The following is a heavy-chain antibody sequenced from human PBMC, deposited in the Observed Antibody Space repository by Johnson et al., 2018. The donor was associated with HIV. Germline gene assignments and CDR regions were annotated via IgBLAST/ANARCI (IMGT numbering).Heavy chain of an antibody. CDR2: ISSNGGST. V-gene: IGHV3-64*01. Sequence: VQLVESGGGLVQPGRSLRLSCAASGFTFSSYAIHWVRQAPGKGLEYVSAISSNGGSTYYANSVKGRFTISRDNSKNTLYLQMGSLTAADTAVYYCARRTLHYDVLTDYPVAANAFDIWGQGTMVTVSS. J-gene: IGHJ3*02. D-gene: IGHD3-9*01. CDR1: GFTFSSYA. CDR3: ARRTLHYDVLTDYPVAANAFDI.